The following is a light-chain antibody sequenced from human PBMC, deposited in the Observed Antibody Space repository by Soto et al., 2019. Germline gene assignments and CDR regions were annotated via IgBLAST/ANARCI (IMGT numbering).Light chain of an antibody. V-gene: IGLV2-14*01. CDR3: SSYVVSYKWV. CDR1: SSDVGGYNY. CDR2: EVS. Sequence: QSVLTQPASVSGSPGQSITISCTGTSSDVGGYNYVSWYQQHPGKAPKLMIYEVSNRPSGVSNRFSGSKSGNTASLTVSGLQAEDEADYYCSSYVVSYKWVFGGGTKLTVL. J-gene: IGLJ3*02.